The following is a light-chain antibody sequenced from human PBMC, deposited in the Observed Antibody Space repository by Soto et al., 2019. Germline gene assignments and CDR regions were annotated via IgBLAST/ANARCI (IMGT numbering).Light chain of an antibody. CDR3: QQRSNWPLT. CDR1: QSVSSY. CDR2: EAS. V-gene: IGKV3-11*01. Sequence: DIVLTQSPATLSLSPGERATLSCRASQSVSSYLAWYQQKPGQAPRLLIYEASNRATGIPVRFSGSGSGTDFTLTISSLEPEDFAIYYCQQRSNWPLTFGGGTKVEIK. J-gene: IGKJ4*01.